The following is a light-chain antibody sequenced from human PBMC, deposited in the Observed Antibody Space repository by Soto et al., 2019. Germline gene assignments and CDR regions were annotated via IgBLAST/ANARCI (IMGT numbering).Light chain of an antibody. CDR1: QNVNRY. V-gene: IGKV3-11*01. J-gene: IGKJ5*01. CDR2: DAS. CDR3: QQRGDWPIT. Sequence: EIVLTQSPATLSLSPGERATLSCRTSQNVNRYLAWYQQKPGQAPRLLIFDASNRATGIPASFSGSGSGTDFTLAVSSPEPGDFAVYYCQQRGDWPITVGQETRLEIK.